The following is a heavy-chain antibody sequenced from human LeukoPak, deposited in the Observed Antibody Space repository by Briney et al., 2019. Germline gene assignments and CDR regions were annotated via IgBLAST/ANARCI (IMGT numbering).Heavy chain of an antibody. CDR3: ARDLVFCSSSSGGYFDY. J-gene: IGHJ4*02. V-gene: IGHV1-18*01. Sequence: GASVKVSCKASGYTFTSYGISWVRQAPGQGLEWMGWISAYNGNTNYAQKLQGRVTMTTDTSTSTAYMELRSLRSDDTAVYYCARDLVFCSSSSGGYFDYWGQGTLVTVSS. CDR1: GYTFTSYG. D-gene: IGHD6-6*01. CDR2: ISAYNGNT.